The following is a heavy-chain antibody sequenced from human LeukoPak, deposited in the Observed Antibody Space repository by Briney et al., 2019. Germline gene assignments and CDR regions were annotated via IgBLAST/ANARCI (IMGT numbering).Heavy chain of an antibody. J-gene: IGHJ4*02. Sequence: GGSLRLSCAASGFTFSAYWMHWVRQAPGKGLVWVSRIHSDGSSTSYADSVKGRFTISRDNAKNTLYLQMNSLRAEDTAVYYCARKALDHYDSSGYLDYWGQGTLVTVSS. CDR2: IHSDGSST. D-gene: IGHD3-22*01. CDR3: ARKALDHYDSSGYLDY. V-gene: IGHV3-74*01. CDR1: GFTFSAYW.